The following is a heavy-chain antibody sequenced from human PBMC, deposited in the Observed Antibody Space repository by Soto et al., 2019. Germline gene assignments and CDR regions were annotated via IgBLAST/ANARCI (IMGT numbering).Heavy chain of an antibody. CDR1: GGSFTGSY. J-gene: IGHJ4*02. CDR2: INHSGST. Sequence: SETLFLTCVVSGGSFTGSYWIWIRQPPGKGLEWLGEINHSGSTNYKSSLRSRLTISADTSKNQFSLKLSSVTAADTAVYYCARSYTGSKLDYWGQGTPVTVSS. CDR3: ARSYTGSKLDY. V-gene: IGHV4-34*01. D-gene: IGHD2-8*02.